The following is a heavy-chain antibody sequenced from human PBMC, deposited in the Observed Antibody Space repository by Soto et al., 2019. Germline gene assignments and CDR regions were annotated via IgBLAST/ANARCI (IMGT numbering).Heavy chain of an antibody. J-gene: IGHJ5*02. CDR1: GYTFTSYD. CDR2: MNPNSGNT. CDR3: ARAHYDILTGPHGWFDP. D-gene: IGHD3-9*01. Sequence: KAPASVKVSCKASGYTFTSYDINWVRQATGQGLEWMGWMNPNSGNTGYAQKFQGRVTMTRNTSISTAYMELSSLRSEDTAVYYCARAHYDILTGPHGWFDPWGQGTLVTVSS. V-gene: IGHV1-8*01.